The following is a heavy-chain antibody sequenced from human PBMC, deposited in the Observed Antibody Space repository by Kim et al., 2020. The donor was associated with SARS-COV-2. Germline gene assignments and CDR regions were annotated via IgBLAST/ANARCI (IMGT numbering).Heavy chain of an antibody. V-gene: IGHV3-30*18. J-gene: IGHJ5*02. CDR3: AKGSSTSPFDP. D-gene: IGHD2-2*01. CDR2: ISYDGSNK. Sequence: GGSLRLSCAASGFTFSSYGMHWVRQAPGKGLEWVAVISYDGSNKYYADSVKGRFTISRDNSKNTLYLQMNSLRAEDTAVYYCAKGSSTSPFDPWGQGTLVTVSS. CDR1: GFTFSSYG.